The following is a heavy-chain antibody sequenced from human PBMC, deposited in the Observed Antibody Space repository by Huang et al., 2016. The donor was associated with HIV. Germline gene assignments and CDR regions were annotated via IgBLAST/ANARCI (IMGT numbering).Heavy chain of an antibody. D-gene: IGHD2-15*01. Sequence: QVQLVQSGAEVRKPGASVKVSCRTSGYTFTDYFVHWVRQAPGHGLQEMGALNPHSGVTNYAQKVQGRVTMNRDTSIRTVYMELNRLRSDDTALYYCARTPYSGSHPDYWGQGTLVTVSS. CDR2: LNPHSGVT. V-gene: IGHV1-2*02. CDR3: ARTPYSGSHPDY. J-gene: IGHJ4*02. CDR1: GYTFTDYF.